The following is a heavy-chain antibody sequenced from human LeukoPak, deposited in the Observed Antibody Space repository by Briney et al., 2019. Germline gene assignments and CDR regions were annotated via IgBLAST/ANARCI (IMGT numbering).Heavy chain of an antibody. V-gene: IGHV1-69*04. J-gene: IGHJ4*02. D-gene: IGHD3-22*01. CDR2: IIPILGIA. CDR3: ARDQHPYYYDSSGYSYYVDY. Sequence: ASVKVSCKASGGTFSSYAISWVRQAPGQGLEWMGRIIPILGIANYAQKFQGRVTITADKSTSTAYMELSSLRSEDTAVYYCARDQHPYYYDSSGYSYYVDYWGQGTLVTVSS. CDR1: GGTFSSYA.